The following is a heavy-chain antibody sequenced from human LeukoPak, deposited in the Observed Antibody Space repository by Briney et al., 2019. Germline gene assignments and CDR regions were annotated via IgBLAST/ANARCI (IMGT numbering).Heavy chain of an antibody. V-gene: IGHV1-18*04. CDR1: GYTFTSYG. CDR2: ISAYNGNT. J-gene: IGHJ5*02. Sequence: ASVKVSCKASGYTFTSYGISWVRQAPGQGLEWMGWISAYNGNTNYAQKLQGRVTMTTDTSTSTAYMELRSLRSDDTAVYYCARGRGARGYSYYTGQENWFGPWGQGTLVTVSS. CDR3: ARGRGARGYSYYTGQENWFGP. D-gene: IGHD5-18*01.